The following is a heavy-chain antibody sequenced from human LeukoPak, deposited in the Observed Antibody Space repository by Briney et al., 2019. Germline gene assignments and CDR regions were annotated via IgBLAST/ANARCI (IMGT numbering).Heavy chain of an antibody. J-gene: IGHJ4*02. CDR1: GDSISSYY. CDR2: IYYSGST. CDR3: ASPGIAAAGTRRRVDY. Sequence: PSETLSLTCTISGDSISSYYWNWIRQPPGKGLEWIAYIYYSGSTNYNPSLKSRVTILLDTSKNQFSLKLSSVTAADTAVYYCASPGIAAAGTRRRVDYWGQGTLVTVSS. D-gene: IGHD6-13*01. V-gene: IGHV4-59*12.